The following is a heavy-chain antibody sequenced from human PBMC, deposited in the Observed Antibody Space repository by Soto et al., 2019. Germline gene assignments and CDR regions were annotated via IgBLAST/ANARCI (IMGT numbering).Heavy chain of an antibody. CDR2: IKQDGSEK. V-gene: IGHV3-7*03. CDR1: GFTFSSYW. Sequence: GGSLRLSCAASGFTFSSYWMSWVRQAPGKGLEWVANIKQDGSEKYYVDSVKGRFTISRDNAKNSLYLQMNSLRAEDTAVYYCARDWKYYYFLSGSHGYYCMDVWGQGTMVTVSS. D-gene: IGHD3-3*01. CDR3: ARDWKYYYFLSGSHGYYCMDV. J-gene: IGHJ6*02.